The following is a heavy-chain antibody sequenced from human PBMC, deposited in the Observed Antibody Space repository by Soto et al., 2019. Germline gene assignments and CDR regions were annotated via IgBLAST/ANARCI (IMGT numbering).Heavy chain of an antibody. Sequence: EVQLVESGGGLVKPGGSLRLSCAASGFTFSNAWMNWVRQAPGKGLEWVGRIKSKTDGGRTDYAAPVKGRFTISRDDSKNTLYLQMNGLKTDDTAVYYCTTVYLYYDSSGYSYAFDIWGQGTRVTVSS. D-gene: IGHD3-22*01. CDR2: IKSKTDGGRT. V-gene: IGHV3-15*07. CDR3: TTVYLYYDSSGYSYAFDI. J-gene: IGHJ3*02. CDR1: GFTFSNAW.